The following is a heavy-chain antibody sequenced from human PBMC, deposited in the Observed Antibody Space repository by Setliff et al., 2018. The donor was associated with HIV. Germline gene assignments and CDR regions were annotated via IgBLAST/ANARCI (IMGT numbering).Heavy chain of an antibody. J-gene: IGHJ4*02. CDR2: ISAYNDNT. D-gene: IGHD2-2*01. Sequence: ASVKVSCKASGYTFSTYGISWVRRAPGQGLEWMGWISAYNDNTNYAQKVQGRVTMTTDTSTSTAYMVLRSLRSDDTAVYYCARDLGYCTSTSCYGVFDYWGQGTLVTVSS. CDR3: ARDLGYCTSTSCYGVFDY. V-gene: IGHV1-18*01. CDR1: GYTFSTYG.